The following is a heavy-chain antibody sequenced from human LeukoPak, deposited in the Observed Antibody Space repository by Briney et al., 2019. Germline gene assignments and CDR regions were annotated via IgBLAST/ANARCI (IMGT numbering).Heavy chain of an antibody. CDR2: INHSGST. V-gene: IGHV4-34*01. CDR3: ARELVYSYGHFDY. Sequence: PSETLSLTCAVYGGSFSDYYWSWIRQPPGKGLEWIGEINHSGSTNYNPSLKSRVTISVDTSKNQFSLKLTSVTAADTAVYYCARELVYSYGHFDYWGQGTLVTVSS. CDR1: GGSFSDYY. J-gene: IGHJ4*02. D-gene: IGHD5-18*01.